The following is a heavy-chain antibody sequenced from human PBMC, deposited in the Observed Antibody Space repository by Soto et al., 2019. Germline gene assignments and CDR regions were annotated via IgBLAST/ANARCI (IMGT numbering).Heavy chain of an antibody. J-gene: IGHJ6*03. V-gene: IGHV3-23*01. Sequence: GGSLILSCAASGFTFSSYSMSWVRQAPGKGLEWVSAISGSGGSTYYADSVKGRFTISRDNSKNTLYLQMNSLRAEDTAVYYCAKGGGYDYYYYMDVWGKGTTVTVSS. D-gene: IGHD2-15*01. CDR1: GFTFSSYS. CDR2: ISGSGGST. CDR3: AKGGGYDYYYYMDV.